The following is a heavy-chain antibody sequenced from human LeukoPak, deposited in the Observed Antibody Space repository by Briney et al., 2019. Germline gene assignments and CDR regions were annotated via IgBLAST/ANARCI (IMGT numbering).Heavy chain of an antibody. J-gene: IGHJ4*02. CDR3: ASLHVDTAMGGDTGISFDY. Sequence: SETLSLTCTVSGGSISSGDYYWSWIRQPPGKGLEWIGYIYYSGSTYYNPSLKSRVTVSVDTSKNQFSLKLSSVTAADTAVYYCASLHVDTAMGGDTGISFDYWGQGTLVTVSS. D-gene: IGHD5-18*01. V-gene: IGHV4-30-4*01. CDR2: IYYSGST. CDR1: GGSISSGDYY.